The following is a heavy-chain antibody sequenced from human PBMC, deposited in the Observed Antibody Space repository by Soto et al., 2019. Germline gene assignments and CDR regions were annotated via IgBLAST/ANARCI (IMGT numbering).Heavy chain of an antibody. J-gene: IGHJ5*02. CDR2: IYFTGST. CDR3: TRGPPRVQWFDP. CDR1: GGAVSSGTYY. V-gene: IGHV4-61*01. Sequence: SETLSLTCTVSGGAVSSGTYYWSWIRQPPGKGLEWIGHIYFTGSTNYNPSLKRRVTMSLDTSRNQFSLKLGSVTAADAAVYFCTRGPPRVQWFDPWGLGTLVTVSS.